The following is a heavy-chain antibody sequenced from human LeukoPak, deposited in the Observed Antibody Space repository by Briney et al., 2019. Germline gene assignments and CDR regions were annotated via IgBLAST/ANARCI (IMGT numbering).Heavy chain of an antibody. CDR3: ARVSVIAAAGPFDY. Sequence: PSETLSLTCTVSGGSISSYYWSWIRQPPGKGLEWIGYIYYSGSTNYNPSLKSRVTISVDTSKNQFSLKLSSVTAADTAVYYCARVSVIAAAGPFDYSGQGTLVTVST. V-gene: IGHV4-59*01. CDR1: GGSISSYY. CDR2: IYYSGST. D-gene: IGHD6-13*01. J-gene: IGHJ4*02.